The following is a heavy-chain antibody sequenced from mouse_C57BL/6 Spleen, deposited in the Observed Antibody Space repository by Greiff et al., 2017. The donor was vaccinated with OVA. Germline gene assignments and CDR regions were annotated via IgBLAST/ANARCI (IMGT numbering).Heavy chain of an antibody. CDR2: INPNNGGT. D-gene: IGHD1-1*01. CDR1: GYTFTDYN. V-gene: IGHV1-22*01. Sequence: EVKLMESGPELVKPGASVKMSCKASGYTFTDYNMHWVKQSHGKSLEWIGYINPNNGGTSYNQKFKGKATLTVNKSSSTAYMELRSLTSEDSAVYYCARGDFTTVVDNAMDYWGQGTSVTVSS. CDR3: ARGDFTTVVDNAMDY. J-gene: IGHJ4*01.